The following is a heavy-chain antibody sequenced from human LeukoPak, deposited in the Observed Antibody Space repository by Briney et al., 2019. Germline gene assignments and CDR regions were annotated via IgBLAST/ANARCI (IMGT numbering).Heavy chain of an antibody. J-gene: IGHJ6*02. Sequence: GRSLRLSCAASGFTFSSYGMHWVRQAPGKGLEWVAVISYDGSNKYYADSVKGRFTISRDNSKNTLYLQMNSLRAEDTAVYYCARAERGSGWYGDGMDVWGQGTTVTVSS. CDR2: ISYDGSNK. CDR3: ARAERGSGWYGDGMDV. V-gene: IGHV3-30*03. CDR1: GFTFSSYG. D-gene: IGHD6-19*01.